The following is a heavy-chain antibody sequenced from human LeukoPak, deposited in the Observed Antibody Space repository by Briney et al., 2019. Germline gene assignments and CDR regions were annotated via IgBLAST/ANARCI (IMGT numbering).Heavy chain of an antibody. D-gene: IGHD2-15*01. Sequence: GEPLKISCKGSGYSFTSYWIGWVRQMPGKGLEWMGIIYPGDSDTRYSPSFQGQVTISADKSISTAYLQWSSLKASDTAMYYCARVGVPAAEWLRGYFDYWGQGTLVTVSS. V-gene: IGHV5-51*01. CDR3: ARVGVPAAEWLRGYFDY. CDR2: IYPGDSDT. J-gene: IGHJ4*02. CDR1: GYSFTSYW.